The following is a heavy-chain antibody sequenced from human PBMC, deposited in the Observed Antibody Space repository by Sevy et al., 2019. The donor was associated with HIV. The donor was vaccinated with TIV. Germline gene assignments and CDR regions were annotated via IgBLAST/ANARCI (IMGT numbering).Heavy chain of an antibody. V-gene: IGHV3-30-3*01. D-gene: IGHD6-13*01. Sequence: GGSLRLSCAASGFTVSRYAMHWVRQAPGKGLEWVAVISYDGSNKYYADSVKGRFTISRDNSKNTLYLQMNSLRAEDTAVYYCARDSSSWFDYWGQGTLVTVSS. CDR3: ARDSSSWFDY. CDR1: GFTVSRYA. J-gene: IGHJ4*02. CDR2: ISYDGSNK.